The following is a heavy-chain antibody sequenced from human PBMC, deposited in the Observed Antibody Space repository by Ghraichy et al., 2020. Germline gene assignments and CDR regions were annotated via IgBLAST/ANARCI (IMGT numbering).Heavy chain of an antibody. V-gene: IGHV3-23*01. CDR2: ISNGGVST. CDR1: GFTFSSYA. J-gene: IGHJ4*02. Sequence: GGSLRLSCAASGFTFSSYAMSWVRQAPGKGLEWVSTISNGGVSTYYADSVKGRFTISRDNSKNTLYLQMNSLRAEDTAVYYCAKVGGRYHFDYWGQGTLVTVSS. D-gene: IGHD1-26*01. CDR3: AKVGGRYHFDY.